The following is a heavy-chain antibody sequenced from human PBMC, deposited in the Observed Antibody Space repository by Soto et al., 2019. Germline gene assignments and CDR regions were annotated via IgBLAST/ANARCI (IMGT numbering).Heavy chain of an antibody. D-gene: IGHD6-25*01. J-gene: IGHJ4*02. Sequence: ETLSLGCSVPGGPISSYYWSWVRQPPGKGLEWIGDIYNSGSTNYNPSLKSRVTISLDPSNSQFSLKLSSVAAADTAVYYCGGQKSGSPFVEYWGRGTLVTVSS. CDR1: GGPISSYY. CDR2: IYNSGST. CDR3: GGQKSGSPFVEY. V-gene: IGHV4-59*01.